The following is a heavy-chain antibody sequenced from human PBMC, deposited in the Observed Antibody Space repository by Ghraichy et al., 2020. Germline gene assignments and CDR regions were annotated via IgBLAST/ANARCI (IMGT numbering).Heavy chain of an antibody. V-gene: IGHV3-33*01. CDR2: IWFDGSIK. CDR3: ARAVGPFDY. D-gene: IGHD1-26*01. J-gene: IGHJ4*02. CDR1: GFTFSTYG. Sequence: GESLNISCVGSGFTFSTYGIHWVRQAPGKGPEWVAVIWFDGSIKYYADSVKGRFTISRDNSKNTLYLQMNNLRAEDTALYYCARAVGPFDYWGQGTLVTVSS.